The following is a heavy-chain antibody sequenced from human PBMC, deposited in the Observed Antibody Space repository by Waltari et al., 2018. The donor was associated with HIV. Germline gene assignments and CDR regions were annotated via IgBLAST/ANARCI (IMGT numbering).Heavy chain of an antibody. V-gene: IGHV3-7*01. Sequence: EVQLVESGGGLVRPGGSLGPSCAVSGFPFSSYWITWVRQAPGKGLEWVANIKQDGSEKHYVDSVKGRFTISRDNAKSSLYLQMKSLRAEDTAVYYCATQDGSFVYWGQGTLVTVSS. D-gene: IGHD5-12*01. CDR2: IKQDGSEK. J-gene: IGHJ4*02. CDR1: GFPFSSYW. CDR3: ATQDGSFVY.